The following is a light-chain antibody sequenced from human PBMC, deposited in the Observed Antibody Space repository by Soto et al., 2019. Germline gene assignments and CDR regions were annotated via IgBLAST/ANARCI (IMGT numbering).Light chain of an antibody. Sequence: ETVMTQSPATLSVSPGERATLSCRASESVSSNLVWYQQKPGQAPRLLIHGASTRAAGIPARFSGSGSGTEFTLTIRSLQSEDFAVYYCHQYNNCPYSFGQGTKLEIK. V-gene: IGKV3-15*01. CDR1: ESVSSN. J-gene: IGKJ2*01. CDR3: HQYNNCPYS. CDR2: GAS.